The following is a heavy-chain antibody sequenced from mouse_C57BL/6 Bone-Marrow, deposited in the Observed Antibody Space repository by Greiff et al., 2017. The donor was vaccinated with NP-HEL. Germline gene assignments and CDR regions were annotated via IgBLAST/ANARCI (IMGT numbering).Heavy chain of an antibody. Sequence: EVMLVESGGGLVQPGGSMKLSCVASGFTFSNYWMNWVRQSPEKGLEWVAQIRLKSDNFATHYAESVKGRFTISRDDSKSSVYLQMNNLRAEETGIYYCTGYYSSCYAMDYWGQGTSVTVSS. CDR3: TGYYSSCYAMDY. CDR2: IRLKSDNFAT. J-gene: IGHJ4*01. V-gene: IGHV6-3*01. D-gene: IGHD2-5*01. CDR1: GFTFSNYW.